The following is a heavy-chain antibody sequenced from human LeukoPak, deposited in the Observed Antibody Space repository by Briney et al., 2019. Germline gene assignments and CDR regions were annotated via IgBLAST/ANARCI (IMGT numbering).Heavy chain of an antibody. Sequence: ASVTVSCMGSRYTFPRCFLLWVRQPPGQGLEWMGWINPNRCGTNYPQNFQGRVNKTREQSIKTAYTEASSLESREPGVSYCARDPDRSSYGLVSWFDPWGQGTLVTVSS. CDR2: INPNRCGT. D-gene: IGHD5-18*01. CDR3: ARDPDRSSYGLVSWFDP. CDR1: RYTFPRCF. V-gene: IGHV1-2*02. J-gene: IGHJ5*02.